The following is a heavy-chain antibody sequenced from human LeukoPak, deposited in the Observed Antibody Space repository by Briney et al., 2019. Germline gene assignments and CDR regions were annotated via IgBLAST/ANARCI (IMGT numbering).Heavy chain of an antibody. D-gene: IGHD3-9*01. CDR1: GFTVSSNF. CDR2: IYTGGNT. J-gene: IGHJ4*02. CDR3: ARVTGVYFFDY. V-gene: IGHV3-66*01. Sequence: GGSLRLSCAASGFTVSSNFMTWVRQAPGEGLEWVSLIYTGGNTYYTDSVKGRFTISRDSSKNTLYLQMNSLRAEDTAVYYCARVTGVYFFDYWGQGTLVTVSS.